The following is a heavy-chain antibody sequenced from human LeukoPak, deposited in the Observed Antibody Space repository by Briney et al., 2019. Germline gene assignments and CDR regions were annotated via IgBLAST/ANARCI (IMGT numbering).Heavy chain of an antibody. CDR2: INPNSGGT. V-gene: IGHV1-2*02. CDR3: ARAFYDILNGYATPIGY. J-gene: IGHJ4*02. Sequence: ASVKVSCKASGYTFTGYYMHWVRQAPGQGLEWMGWINPNSGGTNYAQKFQGRVTMTRDTSISTAYMELSRLRSDDTAVYYCARAFYDILNGYATPIGYWGQGTLVTVSS. D-gene: IGHD3-9*01. CDR1: GYTFTGYY.